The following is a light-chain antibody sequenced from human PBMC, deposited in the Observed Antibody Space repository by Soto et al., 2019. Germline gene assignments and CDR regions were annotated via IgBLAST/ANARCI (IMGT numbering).Light chain of an antibody. V-gene: IGKV3-11*01. Sequence: EIVLTQSPGTLSLSPGERATLSCRASQSVSSNLAWYQQKPGQAPRLLIYGASTRATGIPARFSGSGCGTDFTLTISRLEPEDFALYYCQQRNVWPPITFGQGTRLEIK. CDR1: QSVSSN. CDR3: QQRNVWPPIT. CDR2: GAS. J-gene: IGKJ5*01.